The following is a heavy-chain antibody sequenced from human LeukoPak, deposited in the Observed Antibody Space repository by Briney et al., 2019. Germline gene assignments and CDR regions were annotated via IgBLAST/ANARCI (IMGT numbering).Heavy chain of an antibody. CDR2: ISAYNGNT. CDR1: GYTFTSYG. CDR3: ERVFGKGYYDFWSGYYTFDY. Sequence: GASVKVSCKASGYTFTSYGISWVRQAPGQGLEWMGWISAYNGNTNYAQKLQGRVTMTTDTSTSTAYMELRSLRSDDTAVYYCERVFGKGYYDFWSGYYTFDYWGQGTLVTVSS. D-gene: IGHD3-3*01. J-gene: IGHJ4*02. V-gene: IGHV1-18*01.